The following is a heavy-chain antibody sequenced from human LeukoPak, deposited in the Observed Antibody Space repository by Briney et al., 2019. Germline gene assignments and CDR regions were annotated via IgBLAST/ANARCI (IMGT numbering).Heavy chain of an antibody. V-gene: IGHV1-18*01. D-gene: IGHD3-22*01. Sequence: ASVKVSCKASGYTFTNYGIFWARQAPGQGLEWMGWISAYSGNTNYAQKLQGRVTMTTESSTSTAYMELESLRSDDTAVYYCAISQGSYYDTSGYLGGDYWGQGTLVTVSS. CDR3: AISQGSYYDTSGYLGGDY. CDR2: ISAYSGNT. J-gene: IGHJ4*02. CDR1: GYTFTNYG.